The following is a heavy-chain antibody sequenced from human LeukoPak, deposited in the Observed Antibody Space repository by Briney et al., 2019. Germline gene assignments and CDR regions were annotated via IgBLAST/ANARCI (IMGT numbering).Heavy chain of an antibody. J-gene: IGHJ1*01. Sequence: SETLSLTCAVSGDYISSSSYYWGWIRQSPGTGLEGIGDIYHSGRTYYNPSLTSRVAISIATSKNQFSLRLRSMTAADTAVFYCARRRYYDSTGYFEWGRGTLVTVSS. V-gene: IGHV4-39*01. CDR2: IYHSGRT. D-gene: IGHD3-22*01. CDR3: ARRRYYDSTGYFE. CDR1: GDYISSSSYY.